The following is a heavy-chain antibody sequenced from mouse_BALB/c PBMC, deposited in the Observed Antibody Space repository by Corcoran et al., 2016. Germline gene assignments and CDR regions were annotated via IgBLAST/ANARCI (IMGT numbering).Heavy chain of an antibody. D-gene: IGHD2-1*01. CDR2: ITPYNDGT. J-gene: IGHJ4*01. CDR3: ALIYYGNFYYDAMDY. V-gene: IGHV1S136*01. CDR1: GYTFTSYV. Sequence: ELQLQQSGPELVKPGASVTMSCKASGYTFTSYVMHWVKQKPRQGLEWIGYITPYNDGTKYNEKFKGKATLTSDKSSSTAYMELSSLTSDDSAVYYCALIYYGNFYYDAMDYWGQGTSVTVSS.